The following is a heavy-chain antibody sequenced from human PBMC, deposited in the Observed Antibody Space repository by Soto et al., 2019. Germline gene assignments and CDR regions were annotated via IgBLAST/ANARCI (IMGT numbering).Heavy chain of an antibody. Sequence: EVQLLESGGGLVQPGGSLRLSCAASGFTFTSYSMSWVRQAPGKGLEWVSGISGSGGGTYYADSVKGRFTISRDNSKNTLFLQMNSLRAEDTALYYCAKSRGSGSYYNPFDAFDIWGQGTMVTVSS. CDR1: GFTFTSYS. J-gene: IGHJ3*02. CDR2: ISGSGGGT. D-gene: IGHD3-10*01. CDR3: AKSRGSGSYYNPFDAFDI. V-gene: IGHV3-23*01.